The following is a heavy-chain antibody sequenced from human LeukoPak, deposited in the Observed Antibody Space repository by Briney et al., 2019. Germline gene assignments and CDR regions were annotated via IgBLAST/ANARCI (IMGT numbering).Heavy chain of an antibody. V-gene: IGHV4-59*12. CDR1: GGSISSYY. Sequence: SETLSLTCTVSGGSISSYYWSWIRQPPGKGLEWIGYIYYSGSTNYNLSLKSRVTISVDTSKNQFSLKLSSVTAADTAVYYCARGSIVVVPAVNFDYWGQGTLVTVSS. D-gene: IGHD2-2*01. CDR2: IYYSGST. CDR3: ARGSIVVVPAVNFDY. J-gene: IGHJ4*02.